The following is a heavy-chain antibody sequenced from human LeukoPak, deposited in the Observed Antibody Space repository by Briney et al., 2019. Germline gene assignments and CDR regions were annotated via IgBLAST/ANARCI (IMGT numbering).Heavy chain of an antibody. Sequence: GGSLRLSCAASGFTFGNSWVHWVRHAPGEGLVWVSLINADGSTATYADSVKGRFTISRDNARNTLSLQMNSLTIEDTAVYYCVVVVEPPDSDGFDVWGQGTMITVSS. CDR3: VVVVEPPDSDGFDV. J-gene: IGHJ3*01. CDR2: INADGSTA. D-gene: IGHD1-14*01. V-gene: IGHV3-74*01. CDR1: GFTFGNSW.